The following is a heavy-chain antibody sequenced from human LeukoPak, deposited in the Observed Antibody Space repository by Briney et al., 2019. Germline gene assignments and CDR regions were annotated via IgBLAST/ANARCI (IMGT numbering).Heavy chain of an antibody. CDR1: GGTFSSYA. Sequence: SVKVSCKASGGTFSSYAISWVRQAPGQGLEWMGRIIPILGIANYAQKFQGRVTITADKSTSTAYMELSSLRAEDTAVYYCAKGDCASGSCYFDDWGQGSQVTVSS. CDR2: IIPILGIA. V-gene: IGHV1-69*04. CDR3: AKGDCASGSCYFDD. J-gene: IGHJ4*02. D-gene: IGHD2-8*01.